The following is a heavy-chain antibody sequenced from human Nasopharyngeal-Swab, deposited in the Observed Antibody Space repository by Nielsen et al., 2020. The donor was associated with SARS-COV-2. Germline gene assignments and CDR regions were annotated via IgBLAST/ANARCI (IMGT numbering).Heavy chain of an antibody. V-gene: IGHV3-11*04. J-gene: IGHJ6*02. CDR2: ISSGGDTI. D-gene: IGHD3-16*01. CDR1: GITFNDFY. CDR3: VKDRTGIIWGGMDV. Sequence: GESLKISCAASGITFNDFYMNWIRQAPGKGPEWVSYISSGGDTIYYADSVRGRFTVSRDNAESTLDLQMNSLRAGDTAVYYCVKDRTGIIWGGMDVWGQGTTVIVSS.